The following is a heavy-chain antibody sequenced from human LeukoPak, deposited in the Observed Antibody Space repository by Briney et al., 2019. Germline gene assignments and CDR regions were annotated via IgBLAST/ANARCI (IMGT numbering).Heavy chain of an antibody. V-gene: IGHV3-48*04. J-gene: IGHJ6*02. Sequence: GGSLRLSCAASGFTFNTYTMSWVRQTPGKGLEWISDISTSSSTVHYADSVKGRFTISRDNAKNSLYLQMNSLRAEDTAVYYCARATYYYDSSGHYGMDVWGQGTTVTVSS. D-gene: IGHD3-22*01. CDR2: ISTSSSTV. CDR1: GFTFNTYT. CDR3: ARATYYYDSSGHYGMDV.